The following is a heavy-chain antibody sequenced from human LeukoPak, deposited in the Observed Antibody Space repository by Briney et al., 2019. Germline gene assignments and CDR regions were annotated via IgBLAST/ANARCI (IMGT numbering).Heavy chain of an antibody. Sequence: GGSLRLSCVASGFPFSSYWMTWVRQAPGKGLEWVANIKQDGSKKSYVDSVKGRFTISRDNAMNSLYLQMNSLRAEDTAIYYCTRVGYIDEGIDYWGQGTLVTVSS. J-gene: IGHJ4*02. CDR3: TRVGYIDEGIDY. CDR2: IKQDGSKK. CDR1: GFPFSSYW. D-gene: IGHD5-24*01. V-gene: IGHV3-7*04.